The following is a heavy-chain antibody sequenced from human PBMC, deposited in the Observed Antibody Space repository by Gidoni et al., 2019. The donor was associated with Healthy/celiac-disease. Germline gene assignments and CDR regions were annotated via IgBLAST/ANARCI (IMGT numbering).Heavy chain of an antibody. J-gene: IGHJ4*02. Sequence: QVQLQESGPGLVKPSQTLSLPCTVSGGSISGGGYYWSWIRQHPGKGLEWIGYIYYSGSTYYNPSLKSRVTISVDTSKNQFSLKLSSVTAADTAVYYCARDRPYGGFDYWGQGTLVTVSS. V-gene: IGHV4-31*03. CDR2: IYYSGST. CDR3: ARDRPYGGFDY. CDR1: GGSISGGGYY. D-gene: IGHD4-17*01.